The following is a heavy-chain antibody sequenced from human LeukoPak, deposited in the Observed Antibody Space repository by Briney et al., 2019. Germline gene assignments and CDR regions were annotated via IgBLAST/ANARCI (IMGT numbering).Heavy chain of an antibody. CDR3: ARQSGSYVGLDY. CDR1: GYSFTTYW. CDR2: IYPGDSDT. J-gene: IGHJ4*02. V-gene: IGHV5-51*01. Sequence: HRESLKISCKTSGYSFTTYWIGWVRQMPGKGLEWMGIIYPGDSDTIYSPSFQGQVTISADNSISTAYLQWSSLRASDTAMYYCARQSGSYVGLDYWGQGTLVTVSS. D-gene: IGHD1-26*01.